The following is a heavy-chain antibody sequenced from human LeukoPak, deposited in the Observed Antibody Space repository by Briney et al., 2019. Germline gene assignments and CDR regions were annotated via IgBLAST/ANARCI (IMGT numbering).Heavy chain of an antibody. D-gene: IGHD3-10*01. CDR2: IYHSGST. CDR3: ARETPYGSGSYTWFDP. J-gene: IGHJ5*02. V-gene: IGHV4-38-2*02. Sequence: SETLSLTCAVSGYSISSGYYWGWIRQPPGKGLEWIGSIYHSGSTYYNPSLKSRVTISVDTSKNQFSLKLSSVTAADTAVYYCARETPYGSGSYTWFDPWGQGTLVTVSS. CDR1: GYSISSGYY.